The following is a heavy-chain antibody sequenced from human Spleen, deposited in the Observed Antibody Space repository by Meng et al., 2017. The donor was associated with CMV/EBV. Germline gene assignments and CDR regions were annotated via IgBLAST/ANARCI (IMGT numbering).Heavy chain of an antibody. CDR2: IYYNENT. CDR1: GGSIRSYY. Sequence: SETLSLTCTVSGGSIRSYYWSWIRQPPGKGLEWIGYIYYNENTNYNPSLKSRVTISVDTSKNQFSLKLRSVTAADTAVYYCGRDEVFLEWLSPHYFAYWGQGTLVTVSS. V-gene: IGHV4-59*12. D-gene: IGHD3-3*01. J-gene: IGHJ4*02. CDR3: GRDEVFLEWLSPHYFAY.